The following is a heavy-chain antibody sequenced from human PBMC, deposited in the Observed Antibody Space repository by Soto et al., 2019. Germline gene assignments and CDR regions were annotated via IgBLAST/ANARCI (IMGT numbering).Heavy chain of an antibody. V-gene: IGHV1-18*01. J-gene: IGHJ3*02. D-gene: IGHD6-13*01. CDR3: AREGYSSSWYLGQNPLDAFDI. CDR1: GYTFTIYG. CDR2: ISAYNGNT. Sequence: ASVKVSCKASGYTFTIYGISWVRQAPGQGLEWMGWISAYNGNTNYAQKLQGRVTMTTDTSTSTAYMELRSLRSDDTAVYYCAREGYSSSWYLGQNPLDAFDIWGQGTMVTVSS.